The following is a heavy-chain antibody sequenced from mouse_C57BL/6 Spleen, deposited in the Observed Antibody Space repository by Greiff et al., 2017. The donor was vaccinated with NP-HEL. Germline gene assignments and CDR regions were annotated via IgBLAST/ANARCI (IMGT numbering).Heavy chain of an antibody. D-gene: IGHD2-5*01. CDR1: GFNIKDDY. V-gene: IGHV14-4*01. Sequence: DVQLQESGAELVRPGASVKLSCTASGFNIKDDYMHWVKQRPEQGLEWIGWIDPENGDTEYASKFQGKATITADTSSNTAYLQLSSLTSEDTAVYYCTTVYINSAFDYWGQGTTLTVSS. J-gene: IGHJ2*01. CDR2: IDPENGDT. CDR3: TTVYINSAFDY.